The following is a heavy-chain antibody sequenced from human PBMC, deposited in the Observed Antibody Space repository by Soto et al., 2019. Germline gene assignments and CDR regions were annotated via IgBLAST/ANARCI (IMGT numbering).Heavy chain of an antibody. CDR1: GFSLSTSGVG. V-gene: IGHV2-5*02. J-gene: IGHJ4*02. Sequence: QITLKESGPTLVKPTQTLTLTCTFSGFSLSTSGVGVGWIRQPPGKALEWLALIYWDEDKRYSPSLKSRLATTTDPSNHPAVLTMTTMDPVDTATSSSAHQGRFFWSGYYHYWGQDPLVTVSS. D-gene: IGHD3-3*01. CDR2: IYWDEDK. CDR3: AHQGRFFWSGYYHY.